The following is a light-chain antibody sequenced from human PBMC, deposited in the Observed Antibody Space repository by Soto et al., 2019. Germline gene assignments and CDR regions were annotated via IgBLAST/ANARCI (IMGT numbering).Light chain of an antibody. CDR2: AAS. CDR1: QSISSY. V-gene: IGKV1-39*01. Sequence: DIQLTQSPSYLSASSWDTFTIICRARQSISSYLNWYQQKPGKAPKLLIYAASSLQSGVPSRFSGSGSGTDFTLTISSLQPEDFATYYCQHCYSSPTFGQGTKVDIK. J-gene: IGKJ2*01. CDR3: QHCYSSPT.